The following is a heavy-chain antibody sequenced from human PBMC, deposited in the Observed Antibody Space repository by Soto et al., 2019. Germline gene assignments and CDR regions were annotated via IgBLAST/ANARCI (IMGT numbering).Heavy chain of an antibody. CDR3: ARHRGNGYNYNWFDP. J-gene: IGHJ5*02. Sequence: QVQLVQSGAEVKKPGASVKVSCKASGYTFTGYGMSWVRQAPGQRLEWMGWINGGNGDTEYSESFQDRVTFTRDTSATTVYMELNSLRSEDTAVYYCARHRGNGYNYNWFDPWGQGTLVTVSS. CDR2: INGGNGDT. CDR1: GYTFTGYG. V-gene: IGHV1-3*01. D-gene: IGHD5-12*01.